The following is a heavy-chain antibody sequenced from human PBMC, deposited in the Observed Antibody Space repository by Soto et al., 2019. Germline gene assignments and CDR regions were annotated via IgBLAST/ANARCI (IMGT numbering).Heavy chain of an antibody. Sequence: ASVKVSCKASGYTFTTYGLSWVRQAPGQGLEWMGWVSPYNGNTKYGQKLQGRVTMTTDTSTNTAYMELTSLRSDDTAVYYCARVYGPLYFDYWGQGTLVTVSS. CDR1: GYTFTTYG. CDR3: ARVYGPLYFDY. D-gene: IGHD3-10*01. V-gene: IGHV1-18*01. J-gene: IGHJ4*02. CDR2: VSPYNGNT.